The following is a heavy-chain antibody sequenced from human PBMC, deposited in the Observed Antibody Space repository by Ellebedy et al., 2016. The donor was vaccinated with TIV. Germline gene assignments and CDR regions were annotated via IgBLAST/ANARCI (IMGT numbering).Heavy chain of an antibody. CDR2: INAANSKT. D-gene: IGHD6-19*01. Sequence: AASVKVSCKTSGYTFTRYAIHWVRQAPGQRLEWMGWINAANSKTKYSEKFQGRVTITEDTSTDTAYMELSSLRSEDTAVYYCATIAVAIYYFDYWGQGTLVTVSS. CDR1: GYTFTRYA. J-gene: IGHJ4*02. CDR3: ATIAVAIYYFDY. V-gene: IGHV1-3*01.